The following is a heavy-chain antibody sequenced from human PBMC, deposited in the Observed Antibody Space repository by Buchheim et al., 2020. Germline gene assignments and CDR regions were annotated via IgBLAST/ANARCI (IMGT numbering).Heavy chain of an antibody. CDR3: ARGALWRVVTAIPFDY. D-gene: IGHD2-21*02. CDR2: INHSGST. V-gene: IGHV4-34*01. CDR1: GGSFSGYY. J-gene: IGHJ4*02. Sequence: QVQLQQWGAGLLKPSETLSLTCAVYGGSFSGYYWSWIRQPPGKGLEWIGEINHSGSTNYNPSLKSRVTISVDTSKNQFSLKLGSVTAADTAVYYCARGALWRVVTAIPFDYWGQGTL.